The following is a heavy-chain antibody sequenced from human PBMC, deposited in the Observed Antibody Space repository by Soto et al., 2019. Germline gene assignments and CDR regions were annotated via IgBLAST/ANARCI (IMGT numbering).Heavy chain of an antibody. CDR2: IYYSGST. J-gene: IGHJ4*02. CDR1: GGSISSYY. V-gene: IGHV4-59*01. CDR3: ARALTGDPPRFDY. D-gene: IGHD7-27*01. Sequence: PSETLSLTCTVSGGSISSYYWSWIRQPPGKGLEWIGYIYYSGSTNYNPSLKSRVTISVDTFKNQFSLKLSSVTAADTAVYYCARALTGDPPRFDYWGQGTLVTVSS.